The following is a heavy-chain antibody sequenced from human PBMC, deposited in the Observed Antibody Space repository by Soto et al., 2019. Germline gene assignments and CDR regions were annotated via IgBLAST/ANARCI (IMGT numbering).Heavy chain of an antibody. V-gene: IGHV4-34*01. CDR3: ARGWGRIFDY. J-gene: IGHJ4*02. CDR2: INHSGST. CDR1: GGSFSGYY. Sequence: QVQLQQWGAGLLKPPETLSLTCAVYGGSFSGYYWSWIRQPPGKGLEWIGEINHSGSTNYNPSLKSRVTISADTSKNQFSLKLSSVTAADTAVYYCARGWGRIFDYWGQGTLVTVSS. D-gene: IGHD7-27*01.